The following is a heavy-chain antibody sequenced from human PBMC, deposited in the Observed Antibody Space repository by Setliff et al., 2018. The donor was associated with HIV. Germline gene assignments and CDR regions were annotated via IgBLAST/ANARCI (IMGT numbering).Heavy chain of an antibody. CDR2: IYYNGST. CDR1: GGSISSHY. Sequence: SETLSLTCSVSGGSISSHYWSWIRQPPGKGLEWIGDIYYNGSTNYHPSLKSRVTISVDTSKNPFYLKLSSVTAADTALYYRARCGRDEGEIDYYYYYMDVWGKGTTVTVSS. V-gene: IGHV4-59*11. D-gene: IGHD3-16*01. J-gene: IGHJ6*03. CDR3: ARCGRDEGEIDYYYYYMDV.